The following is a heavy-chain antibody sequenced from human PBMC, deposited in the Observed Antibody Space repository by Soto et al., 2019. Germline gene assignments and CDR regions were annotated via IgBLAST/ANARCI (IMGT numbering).Heavy chain of an antibody. V-gene: IGHV3-23*01. J-gene: IGHJ4*02. CDR2: ISGSGGST. Sequence: GGSLRLSCAASGFTFSSYAMSWVRQAPGKGLEWVSAISGSGGSTYYADSVKGRFTISRDNSKNTLYLQMNSLRAEDTAVYYCAKEGQGSSSLGYYFDYWGQGTLVTVSS. CDR3: AKEGQGSSSLGYYFDY. CDR1: GFTFSSYA. D-gene: IGHD6-13*01.